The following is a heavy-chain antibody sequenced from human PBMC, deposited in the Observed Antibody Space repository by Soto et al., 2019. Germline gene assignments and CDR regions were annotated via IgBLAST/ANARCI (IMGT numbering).Heavy chain of an antibody. CDR1: GYTFTGYY. Sequence: ASVKVACKASGYTFTGYYMHWVRQAPGQGLEWMGWINPNSGGTNYAQKFQGRVTMTRDTSISTAYMELSRLRSDDTAVYYCAVIDFWSGYYTSYYGMDVWGQGTTATVSS. D-gene: IGHD3-3*01. V-gene: IGHV1-2*02. CDR2: INPNSGGT. J-gene: IGHJ6*02. CDR3: AVIDFWSGYYTSYYGMDV.